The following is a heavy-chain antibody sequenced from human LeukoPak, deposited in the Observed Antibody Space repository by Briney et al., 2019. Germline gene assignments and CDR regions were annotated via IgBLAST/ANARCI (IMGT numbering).Heavy chain of an antibody. CDR1: GFTFSSYA. Sequence: GGSLRLSCVASGFTFSSYAMSWVRQAPGKGLEWVSAISGSGVTTHYAGSVKGRFSISRDNSKNTLYLQMNSLKTEDTAVYYCTTDTGSGSYSQFDYWGQGTLVTVSS. V-gene: IGHV3-23*01. CDR3: TTDTGSGSYSQFDY. J-gene: IGHJ4*02. CDR2: ISGSGVTT. D-gene: IGHD1-26*01.